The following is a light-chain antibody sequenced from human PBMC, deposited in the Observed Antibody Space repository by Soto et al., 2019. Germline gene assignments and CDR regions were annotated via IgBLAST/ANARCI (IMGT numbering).Light chain of an antibody. V-gene: IGKV3D-15*01. J-gene: IGKJ1*01. CDR1: QSVGNN. CDR2: GAS. CDR3: QQYNNWPPWT. Sequence: EIVMTQSPATLSLSPGERATIPCRASQSVGNNLAWYQQRPGQAPRLLIYGASTRATGIPARFNGTGSGTQFALIISSLQSEDSAIYYCQQYNNWPPWTVGQGTKVDIK.